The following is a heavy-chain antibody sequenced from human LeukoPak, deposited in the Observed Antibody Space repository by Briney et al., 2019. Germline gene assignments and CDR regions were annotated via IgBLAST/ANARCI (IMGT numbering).Heavy chain of an antibody. V-gene: IGHV4-34*01. CDR2: INYSGAT. CDR3: ARGVLSVYYCDI. J-gene: IGHJ3*02. Sequence: SETLSLTCAVSGGSYSGYYWAWIRQSPGKGLEWIGEINYSGATSFSPSVKRRATIFADTSNNRFSLTLTSVTAADPAVYYCARGVLSVYYCDIWAQDSGVTVSS. CDR1: GGSYSGYY. D-gene: IGHD3-10*01.